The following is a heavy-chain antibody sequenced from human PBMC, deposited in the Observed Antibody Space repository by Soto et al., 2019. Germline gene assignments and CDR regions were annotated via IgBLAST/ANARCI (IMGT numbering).Heavy chain of an antibody. D-gene: IGHD1-26*01. J-gene: IGHJ6*02. CDR3: ARDIVEPDAGYYGMDV. CDR2: ISYDGSNK. Sequence: PGGSLRLSCAASGFTFSSYAMHWVRQAPGKGLEWVAVISYDGSNKYYADSVKGRFTISRDNSKNTLYLQMNSLRAEDTAVYYCARDIVEPDAGYYGMDVWGQGTTVTVSS. V-gene: IGHV3-30-3*01. CDR1: GFTFSSYA.